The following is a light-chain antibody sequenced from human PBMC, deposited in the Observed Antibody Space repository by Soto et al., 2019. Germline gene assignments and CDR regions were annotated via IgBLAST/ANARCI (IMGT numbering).Light chain of an antibody. CDR2: WAS. CDR3: QQYYTTRT. Sequence: IVMTQSPDSLSVSLVERATISCKSSQSVLYSSNNKNYLAWYQQKPGQPPKLLIYWASTRESGVPDRFSGSGSGTDFTLTISSLQAEDVAIYYCQQYYTTRTFGQGTKVDIK. V-gene: IGKV4-1*01. J-gene: IGKJ1*01. CDR1: QSVLYSSNNKNY.